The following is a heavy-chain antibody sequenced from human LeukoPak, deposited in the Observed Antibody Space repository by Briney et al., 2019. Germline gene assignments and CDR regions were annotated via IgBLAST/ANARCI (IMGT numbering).Heavy chain of an antibody. CDR3: ARILWFGELGRDYSYYMDV. V-gene: IGHV4-39*01. CDR1: GDSLSSSAYY. J-gene: IGHJ6*03. D-gene: IGHD3-10*01. Sequence: SETLSLTCIVSGDSLSSSAYYWGWFRQPPGLGLEWIGRIYYDGTTYYNPSLKSRVTISADTSKNHLSLRLSSATAADTAAYYCARILWFGELGRDYSYYMDVWGKGTTVTVSS. CDR2: IYYDGTT.